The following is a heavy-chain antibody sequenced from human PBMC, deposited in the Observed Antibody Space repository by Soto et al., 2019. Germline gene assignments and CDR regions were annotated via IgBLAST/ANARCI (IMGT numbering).Heavy chain of an antibody. CDR1: GGSISSGDYY. D-gene: IGHD4-17*01. CDR2: IYYSGST. Sequence: QVQLQESGPGLVKPSQTLSLTCTVSGGSISSGDYYWSWIRQPPGKGLGWIGYIYYSGSTYYNPSLKSRVTISVDTSKNQFSLKLSSVTAADTAVYYCARDSDYGGNSVDYWGQGTLVTVSS. J-gene: IGHJ4*02. V-gene: IGHV4-30-4*01. CDR3: ARDSDYGGNSVDY.